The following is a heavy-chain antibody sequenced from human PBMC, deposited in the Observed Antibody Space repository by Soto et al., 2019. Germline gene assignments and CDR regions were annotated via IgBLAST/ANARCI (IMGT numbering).Heavy chain of an antibody. J-gene: IGHJ4*02. CDR1: GGTFSSYA. CDR3: ARDPMRPAGYSYGMSTDY. Sequence: SVKVSCKASGGTFSSYAISWVLQAPGQGLEWTGGIIPIFGTANYAQKFQGRVTITADKSTSTAYMELSSLRSEDTAVYYCARDPMRPAGYSYGMSTDYWGQGTLVTVSS. V-gene: IGHV1-69*06. D-gene: IGHD5-18*01. CDR2: IIPIFGTA.